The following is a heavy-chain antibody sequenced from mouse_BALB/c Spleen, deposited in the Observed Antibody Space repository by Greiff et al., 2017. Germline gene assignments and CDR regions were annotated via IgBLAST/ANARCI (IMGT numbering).Heavy chain of an antibody. CDR2: IWSGGST. Sequence: VQGVESGPGLVQPSQSLSITCTVSGFSLTSYGVHWVRQSPGKGLEWLGVIWSGGSTDYNAAFISRLSISTDNSKSQVFFKMNSLRANDTAIYYCASYYYGSSYAMDYWGQGTSVTVSS. J-gene: IGHJ4*01. CDR1: GFSLTSYG. CDR3: ASYYYGSSYAMDY. D-gene: IGHD1-1*01. V-gene: IGHV2-2*02.